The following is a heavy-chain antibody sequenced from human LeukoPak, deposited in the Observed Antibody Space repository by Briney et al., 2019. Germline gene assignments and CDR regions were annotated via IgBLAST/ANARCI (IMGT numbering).Heavy chain of an antibody. CDR3: AKGIYSSGWSYFDY. CDR1: GFTFSNSA. J-gene: IGHJ4*01. D-gene: IGHD6-19*01. V-gene: IGHV3-23*01. CDR2: LSGSGITT. Sequence: GGSLRLSCAASGFTFSNSAMSWVRQAPGKGLQWVSTLSGSGITTYYADSVKGQFTISRDNYKNTLYLQMNTLRAEDSALYYCAKGIYSSGWSYFDYWGHGTLVTVSS.